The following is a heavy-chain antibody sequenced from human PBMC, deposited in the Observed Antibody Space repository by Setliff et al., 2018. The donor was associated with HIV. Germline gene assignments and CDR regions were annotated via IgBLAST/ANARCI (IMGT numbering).Heavy chain of an antibody. D-gene: IGHD2-2*01. V-gene: IGHV4-38-2*02. CDR1: GYSISSDYW. CDR3: ARGHCSGTNCYGVDYYGMDV. CDR2: IYHSGNT. Sequence: SETLSLTCTVSGYSISSDYWWGWIRQPPGKGLEWIGSIYHSGNTYYNPSLKSRVIISVDMSKNQFSLKLTSVTAADTAVFYCARGHCSGTNCYGVDYYGMDVWGQGTTVTVSS. J-gene: IGHJ6*02.